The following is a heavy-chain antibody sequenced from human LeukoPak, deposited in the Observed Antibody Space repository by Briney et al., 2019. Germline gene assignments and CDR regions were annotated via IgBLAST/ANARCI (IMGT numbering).Heavy chain of an antibody. CDR1: GYTFNTFD. J-gene: IGHJ6*03. CDR3: ARGRRFRGVTSRPIYYYYYMDV. CDR2: VNPYNDKT. V-gene: IGHV1-8*03. Sequence: ASVKVSCKASGYTFNTFDINWVRQATGQGPEWMGWVNPYNDKTVYAPKFQGRVSISSNNSINTAYMEFSGLKSDDTAVYFCARGRRFRGVTSRPIYYYYYMDVWGGGTTVTVSS. D-gene: IGHD3-10*01.